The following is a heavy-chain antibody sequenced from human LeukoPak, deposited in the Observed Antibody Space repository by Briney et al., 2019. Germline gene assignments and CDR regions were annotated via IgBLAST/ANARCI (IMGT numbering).Heavy chain of an antibody. J-gene: IGHJ3*02. V-gene: IGHV4-31*03. CDR1: AGSISSGGYY. CDR2: IYYSGST. D-gene: IGHD3-10*01. Sequence: SQTLSLTCTVSAGSISSGGYYWSWIRQHPGKGLEWIGYIYYSGSTYYNPSLKSRVTISVDTSKNQFSLKLSSVTAADTAVYYCARGRSITLLRGVAVSDGFDIWGQGAMVTVSS. CDR3: ARGRSITLLRGVAVSDGFDI.